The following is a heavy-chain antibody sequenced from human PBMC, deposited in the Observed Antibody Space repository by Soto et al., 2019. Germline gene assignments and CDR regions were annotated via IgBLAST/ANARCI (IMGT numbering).Heavy chain of an antibody. J-gene: IGHJ3*02. D-gene: IGHD3-9*01. CDR1: GYTFTSYD. V-gene: IGHV1-8*01. Sequence: QVQLVQSGAEVKKPGASVKVSCKASGYTFTSYDINWVRQATGQGLEWMGWMNPNSGNTGYEQKFQGRVTMTRNTSIITAYMELSSMRSEDTAVYYCARAPTYYDILTGYSSAFDIWGQGTMVTVSS. CDR2: MNPNSGNT. CDR3: ARAPTYYDILTGYSSAFDI.